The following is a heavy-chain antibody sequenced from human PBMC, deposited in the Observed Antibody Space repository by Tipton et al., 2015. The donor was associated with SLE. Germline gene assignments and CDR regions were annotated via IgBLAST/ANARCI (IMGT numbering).Heavy chain of an antibody. V-gene: IGHV3-23*01. J-gene: IGHJ6*02. CDR1: GFTFSSYA. D-gene: IGHD6-13*01. Sequence: SLRLSCAASGFTFSSYAMSWVRQAPGKGLEWVSAISGSGGSTYYADSVKGRFTISRDNSKNTLYLQMNSLRAEDTAVYYCAKKRSLGDGMDVWGQGTTVTVPS. CDR3: AKKRSLGDGMDV. CDR2: ISGSGGST.